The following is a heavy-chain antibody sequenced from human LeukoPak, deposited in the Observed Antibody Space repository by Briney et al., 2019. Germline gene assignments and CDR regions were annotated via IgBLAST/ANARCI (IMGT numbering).Heavy chain of an antibody. V-gene: IGHV3-7*03. D-gene: IGHD3-16*01. CDR1: GFIFSNYW. CDR3: ARGGGLDV. Sequence: PGGSLRLSCAASGFIFSNYWMSWVRQAPGKGLEWVANINHNGNVNYYVDSVKGRFTISRDNAKNSLYLQMSNLRAEDAAVYFCARGGGLDVWGQGATVTVSS. J-gene: IGHJ6*02. CDR2: INHNGNVN.